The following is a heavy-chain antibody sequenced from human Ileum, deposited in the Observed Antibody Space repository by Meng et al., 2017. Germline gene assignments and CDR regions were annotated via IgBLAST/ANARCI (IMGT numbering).Heavy chain of an antibody. V-gene: IGHV3-23*01. CDR1: GVNFNAFG. CDR2: ISASGYTA. J-gene: IGHJ3*01. CDR3: ARDPGPTPVDAFDV. Sequence: GESLKISCVASGVNFNAFGMSWVRQAPGKGLEWVSGISASGYTAYYPDSMKGRFTISRDNSKNTLYLQMYSLSPDDTAVYYCARDPGPTPVDAFDVWGQVTMVTVSS. D-gene: IGHD2-15*01.